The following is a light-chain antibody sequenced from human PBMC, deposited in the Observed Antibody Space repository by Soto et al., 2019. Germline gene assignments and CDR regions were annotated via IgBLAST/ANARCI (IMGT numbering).Light chain of an antibody. Sequence: QSALTQPASVSGSPGQSITISCTGTSSDVGGYNYVSWYQQHPVKAPKLIIYEVSNRPSGVSNRFSGSKSGNTAYLTISGLQPEDEADYYCSSYTSSSTSVFGTVTKLTV. CDR2: EVS. CDR1: SSDVGGYNY. J-gene: IGLJ1*01. V-gene: IGLV2-14*01. CDR3: SSYTSSSTSV.